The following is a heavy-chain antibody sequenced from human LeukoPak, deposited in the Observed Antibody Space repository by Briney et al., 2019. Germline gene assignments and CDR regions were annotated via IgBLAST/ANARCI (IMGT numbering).Heavy chain of an antibody. D-gene: IGHD7-27*01. CDR3: ARGPPNWGYDY. J-gene: IGHJ4*02. CDR1: GYTFTIYD. V-gene: IGHV1-8*01. CDR2: MSPNSGDT. Sequence: ASVTVSFKASGYTFTIYDFNWVRQATGQRPEWMGWMSPNSGDTGYAQKFQDRVTMTRNTSISTAYMELSSLRSDDTAVYYCARGPPNWGYDYWGPGTLVTVSS.